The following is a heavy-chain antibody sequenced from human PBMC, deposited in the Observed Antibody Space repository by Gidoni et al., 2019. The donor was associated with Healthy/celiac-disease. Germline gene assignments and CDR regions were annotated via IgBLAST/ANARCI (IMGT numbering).Heavy chain of an antibody. CDR3: ASRGLLNCSGGSCYFVGDY. J-gene: IGHJ4*02. CDR2: FSSSSSTI. CDR1: GLTVSSDS. D-gene: IGHD2-15*01. V-gene: IGHV3-48*01. Sequence: EVQLVESGGGLVQPGGSWRPSCAASGLTVSSDSMNGVRQAPGRGLGWVSYFSSSSSTIYYADSVNGRFTISRDNAKNSLYLQMNSLRAEDTAVYYCASRGLLNCSGGSCYFVGDYWGQGTLVTVSS.